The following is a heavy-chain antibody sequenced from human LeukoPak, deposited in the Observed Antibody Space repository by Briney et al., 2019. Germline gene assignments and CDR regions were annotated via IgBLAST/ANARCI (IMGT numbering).Heavy chain of an antibody. Sequence: SVKVSRKASGGTFSSYAISWVRQAPGRGLEWMGGIIPIFGTANYAQKFQGRVTITADESTSTAYMELSSLRSEDTAVYYCATSSSAYYFDYWGQGTLVTVSS. CDR1: GGTFSSYA. V-gene: IGHV1-69*13. J-gene: IGHJ4*02. CDR3: ATSSSAYYFDY. CDR2: IIPIFGTA. D-gene: IGHD1-26*01.